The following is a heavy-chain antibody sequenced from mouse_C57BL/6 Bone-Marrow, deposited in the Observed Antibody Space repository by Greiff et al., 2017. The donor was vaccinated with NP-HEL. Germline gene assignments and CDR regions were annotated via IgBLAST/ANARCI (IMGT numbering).Heavy chain of an antibody. J-gene: IGHJ4*01. CDR1: GYSFTGYY. CDR3: ARFNLLHYAMDY. D-gene: IGHD2-10*01. V-gene: IGHV1-42*01. CDR2: INPSTGGT. Sequence: VQLQQSGPELVKPGASVKISCKASGYSFTGYYMNWVKQSPEKSLEWIGEINPSTGGTTYNQKFKAKATLTVDKSSSTAYMQLKSLTSEDSAVYYCARFNLLHYAMDYWGQGTSVTVSS.